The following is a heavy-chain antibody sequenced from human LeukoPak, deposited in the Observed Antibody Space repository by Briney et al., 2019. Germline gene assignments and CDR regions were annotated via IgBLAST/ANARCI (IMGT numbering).Heavy chain of an antibody. D-gene: IGHD6-13*01. V-gene: IGHV4-4*07. CDR1: GDSISSYY. CDR3: ARDRYSRPTD. CDR2: IYTSGST. Sequence: SETLSLTCTVFGDSISSYYWSWIRQPAGKGLEWIGRIYTSGSTNYNPSLKSRVTMSVDTSKNQFSLKLTSVTAADTAVYYCARDRYSRPTDWGQGTLVTVSS. J-gene: IGHJ4*02.